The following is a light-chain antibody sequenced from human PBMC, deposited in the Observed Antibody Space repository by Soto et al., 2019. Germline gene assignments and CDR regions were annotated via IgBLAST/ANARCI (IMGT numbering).Light chain of an antibody. CDR3: CSYAGSGTLL. Sequence: QSALTQPASVSGSPGQSITISYTGTSNDVGSYNLVSWYQQHPGKAPKLIIYEVTKWPSGVSHRFSGSKFGNAASLTVSGLQAEDEADYYCCSYAGSGTLLFGGGTKVTVL. J-gene: IGLJ3*02. CDR2: EVT. V-gene: IGLV2-23*01. CDR1: SNDVGSYNL.